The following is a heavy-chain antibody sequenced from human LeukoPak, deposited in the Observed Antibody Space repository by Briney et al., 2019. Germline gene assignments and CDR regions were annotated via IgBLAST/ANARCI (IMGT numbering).Heavy chain of an antibody. CDR1: GFTFSNYW. V-gene: IGHV3-7*01. Sequence: GGSLRLSRAASGFTFSNYWMAWVRQAPGKGLEWVANIKTEGYDTYYGDSVKGRFTISRDNVENSLYLQMDSLRAEDTAVYYCASGYYYMDVWGKGTTVTVSS. CDR3: ASGYYYMDV. CDR2: IKTEGYDT. J-gene: IGHJ6*03.